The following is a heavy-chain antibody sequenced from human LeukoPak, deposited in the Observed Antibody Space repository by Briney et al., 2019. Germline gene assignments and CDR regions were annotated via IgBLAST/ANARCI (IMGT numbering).Heavy chain of an antibody. CDR2: ISSSSSYI. CDR1: ASTFSSYS. Sequence: GGSLRLSCAASASTFSSYSMNWVRQAPGKGLEWVSSISSSSSYIYYADSVKGRFTISRDNAKNSLYLQMNSLRAEDTAVYYCASQLGVLRYFDWLGWGQGTLVTVSS. D-gene: IGHD3-9*01. V-gene: IGHV3-21*01. CDR3: ASQLGVLRYFDWLG. J-gene: IGHJ4*02.